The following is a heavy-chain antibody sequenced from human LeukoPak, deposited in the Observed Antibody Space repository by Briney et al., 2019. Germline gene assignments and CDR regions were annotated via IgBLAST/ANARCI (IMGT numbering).Heavy chain of an antibody. J-gene: IGHJ2*01. D-gene: IGHD2-2*01. V-gene: IGHV1-18*01. CDR2: ISAYNGNT. CDR1: GYTFTSYG. Sequence: ASVKVSCTASGYTFTSYGISWVRQAPGQGLEWMGWISAYNGNTNYAQKLQGRVTMTTDTSTSTAYMELRSLRSDDTAVYYCARELLYQRPGYFDLWGRGTLVTVSS. CDR3: ARELLYQRPGYFDL.